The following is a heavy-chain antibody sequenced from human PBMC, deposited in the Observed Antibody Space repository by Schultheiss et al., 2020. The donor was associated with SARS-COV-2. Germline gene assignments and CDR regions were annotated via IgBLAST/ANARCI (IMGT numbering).Heavy chain of an antibody. V-gene: IGHV4-61*02. Sequence: SETLSLTCTVSGGSISSGSYYWSWIRQPAGKGLEWIGRIYTSGSTNYNPSLKSRVTMSVDTSKNQFSLKLSSVTAADTAVYYCARVGRKGTNFDYWGQGTLVTVSS. CDR3: ARVGRKGTNFDY. CDR1: GGSISSGSYY. J-gene: IGHJ4*02. CDR2: IYTSGST. D-gene: IGHD1-7*01.